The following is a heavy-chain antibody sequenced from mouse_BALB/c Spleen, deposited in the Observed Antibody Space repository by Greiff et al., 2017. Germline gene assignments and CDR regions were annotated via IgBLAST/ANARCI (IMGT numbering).Heavy chain of an antibody. Sequence: EVMLVESRGGLVQPGGSRKLSCAASGFTFSSFGMHWVRQAPEKGLEWVAYISSGSSTIYYADTVKGRFTISRDNPKNTLFLQMTSLRSEDTAMYYCARYGGWYFDVWGAGTTVTVSS. V-gene: IGHV5-17*02. CDR1: GFTFSSFG. CDR3: ARYGGWYFDV. D-gene: IGHD1-1*02. CDR2: ISSGSSTI. J-gene: IGHJ1*01.